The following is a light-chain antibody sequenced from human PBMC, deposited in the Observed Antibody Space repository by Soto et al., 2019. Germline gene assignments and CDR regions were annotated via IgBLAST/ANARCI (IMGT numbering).Light chain of an antibody. V-gene: IGKV3-15*01. CDR3: QQYNNWPL. CDR2: GAS. J-gene: IGKJ1*01. Sequence: EIVLTQSPGTLSLSPGERATLSCRASQSVGGRYLAWYQQKPGQAPRLLIYGASTRATGIPARFSGSGSGTEFTLTISSLQSEDFAVYYCQQYNNWPLFGQGTKVDIK. CDR1: QSVGGRY.